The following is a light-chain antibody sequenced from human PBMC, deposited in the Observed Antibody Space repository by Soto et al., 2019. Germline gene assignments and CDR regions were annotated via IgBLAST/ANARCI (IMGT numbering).Light chain of an antibody. CDR3: SSYAASNILW. CDR1: SSDVGRYNH. Sequence: QSALTQPPSASGSPGQSVTISCTGTSSDVGRYNHVSWYQQHPGKAPKLIISEVSKRPSGVPDRFSGSKSGNTASLTVSGLQAEDEADDYCSSYAASNILWFGGGTKLTVL. CDR2: EVS. J-gene: IGLJ3*02. V-gene: IGLV2-8*01.